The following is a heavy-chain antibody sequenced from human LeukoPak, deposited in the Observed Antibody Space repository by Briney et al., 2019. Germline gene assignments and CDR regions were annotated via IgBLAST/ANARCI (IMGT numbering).Heavy chain of an antibody. CDR2: ISGSGGST. D-gene: IGHD3-10*01. Sequence: PGGSLRLSCAASGFTFSSYGMSWVRQAPGKGLEWVSAISGSGGSTYYADSVKGRFTISRDNSKNTLYLQMNSLRAEDTAVYYCARDYYGSAGLDVWGKGTTVTVSS. CDR1: GFTFSSYG. V-gene: IGHV3-23*01. J-gene: IGHJ6*04. CDR3: ARDYYGSAGLDV.